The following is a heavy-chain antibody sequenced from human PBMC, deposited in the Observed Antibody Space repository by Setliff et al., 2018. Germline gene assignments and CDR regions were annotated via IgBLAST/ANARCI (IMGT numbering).Heavy chain of an antibody. CDR3: SRLVRYCTTTTCQRASGAEF. D-gene: IGHD2-8*01. J-gene: IGHJ4*02. CDR1: GYSFTDYG. Sequence: ASVKVSCKTSGYSFTDYGIAWVRQAPGQGLEWMGWISAHTGNTYSAQKLQGRVSMTTDTSTSTAYMELRSLTSDDTAVYYCSRLVRYCTTTTCQRASGAEFWGQGTLVTVSS. CDR2: ISAHTGNT. V-gene: IGHV1-18*01.